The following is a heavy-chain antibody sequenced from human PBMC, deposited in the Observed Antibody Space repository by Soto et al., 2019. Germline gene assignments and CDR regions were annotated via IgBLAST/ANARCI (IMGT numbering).Heavy chain of an antibody. CDR2: IWYDGSNK. D-gene: IGHD6-19*01. Sequence: GGSLRLSCAASGFTFSSYGMHWVRQAPGKGLEWVAVIWYDGSNKYYADSVKGRFTISRDNSKNTLYLQMNSLRAEDTAVYYCARDTISDNIAVAGRFDYWGQGTLVTVSS. CDR3: ARDTISDNIAVAGRFDY. CDR1: GFTFSSYG. V-gene: IGHV3-33*01. J-gene: IGHJ4*02.